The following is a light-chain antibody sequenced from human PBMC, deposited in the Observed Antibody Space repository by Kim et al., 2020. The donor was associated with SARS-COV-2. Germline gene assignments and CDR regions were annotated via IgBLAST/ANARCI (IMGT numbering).Light chain of an antibody. CDR1: SLRTYY. V-gene: IGLV3-19*01. J-gene: IGLJ2*01. CDR3: NSRDNSGDHVV. CDR2: GKN. Sequence: SSELTQDPAVSVALGQRVRITCQGDSLRTYYASWYQQKPGQAPILVIYGKNNRPSGIPDRFSGSSSGNTASLTVTGAQAVDEADYYCNSRDNSGDHVVFGGGTKLIVL.